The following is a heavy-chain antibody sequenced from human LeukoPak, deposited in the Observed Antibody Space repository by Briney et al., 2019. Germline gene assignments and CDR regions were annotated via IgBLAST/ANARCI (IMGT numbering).Heavy chain of an antibody. D-gene: IGHD3-22*01. V-gene: IGHV1-2*06. Sequence: ASVTVSCTASGYTLTDYYMHWVRQAPGQGLEWMGRINPNSGGTNYAQKFQGRVTMTRDTSISTVYMELSRLRSDDTAVYYCARVGYYESSGYYENWGQGTLVTVSS. CDR1: GYTLTDYY. CDR3: ARVGYYESSGYYEN. J-gene: IGHJ4*02. CDR2: INPNSGGT.